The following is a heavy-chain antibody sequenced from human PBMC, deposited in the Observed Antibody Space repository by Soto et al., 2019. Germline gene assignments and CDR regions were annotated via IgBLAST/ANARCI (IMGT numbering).Heavy chain of an antibody. Sequence: GGSLRLSCAASGFTFSSYWMSWVRQAPGKGLEWVANIKQDGSEKYYVDSVKGRFTISRDNAKNSLYLQMNSLRAEDTAVYYCARDTGIAAAGFDIWGQGTMVTVSS. CDR2: IKQDGSEK. J-gene: IGHJ3*02. CDR3: ARDTGIAAAGFDI. CDR1: GFTFSSYW. V-gene: IGHV3-7*03. D-gene: IGHD6-13*01.